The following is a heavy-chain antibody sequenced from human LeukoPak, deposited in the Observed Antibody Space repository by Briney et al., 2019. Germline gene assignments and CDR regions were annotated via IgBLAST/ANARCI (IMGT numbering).Heavy chain of an antibody. Sequence: GGSLRLSCAASGFTFSTYSMNWVRQAPGRGLEWVSYISSSSSAIYYADSVKGRFTISRDNAKNSLYLQMNSLRDEDTAVYYCGRRYCISSTCYWDYWGQGTLVTVSS. V-gene: IGHV3-48*02. D-gene: IGHD2-2*01. CDR2: ISSSSSAI. J-gene: IGHJ4*02. CDR3: GRRYCISSTCYWDY. CDR1: GFTFSTYS.